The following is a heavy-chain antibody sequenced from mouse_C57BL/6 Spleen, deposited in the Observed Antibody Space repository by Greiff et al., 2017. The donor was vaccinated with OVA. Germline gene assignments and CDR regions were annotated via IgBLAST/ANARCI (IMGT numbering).Heavy chain of an antibody. J-gene: IGHJ1*03. CDR3: ARGIYYYGSSPWYFEV. Sequence: EVQGVESGGGLVKPGGSLKLSCAASGFTFSSYAMSWVRQTPEKRLEWVATISDGGSYTYYPDNVKGRFTISRDNDKNNLYLQMSHLKSEDTAMYYCARGIYYYGSSPWYFEVWGTGTTVTVSS. CDR2: ISDGGSYT. D-gene: IGHD1-1*01. CDR1: GFTFSSYA. V-gene: IGHV5-4*01.